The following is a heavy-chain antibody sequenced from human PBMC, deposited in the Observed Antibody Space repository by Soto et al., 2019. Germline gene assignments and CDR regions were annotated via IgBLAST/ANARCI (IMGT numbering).Heavy chain of an antibody. CDR2: ISPTGTFM. D-gene: IGHD4-17*01. CDR3: ARGGLYGDLPGLTVDAFDL. Sequence: GGSLRLSCAASGFAFSSYNMNWVRQAPGKGLEWVSSISPTGTFMNSADSLKHRFSISRDNAGSPLFLEMTGLRADDTAVYYCARGGLYGDLPGLTVDAFDLWGQGTRVTVSS. V-gene: IGHV3-21*01. CDR1: GFAFSSYN. J-gene: IGHJ3*01.